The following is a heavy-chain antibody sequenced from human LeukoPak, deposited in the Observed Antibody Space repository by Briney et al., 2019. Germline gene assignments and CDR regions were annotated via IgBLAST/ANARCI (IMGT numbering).Heavy chain of an antibody. J-gene: IGHJ5*02. CDR2: IWYDGSNK. CDR1: GFTFSSYG. CDR3: AKSRIAVATAVGWFDP. V-gene: IGHV3-33*06. Sequence: GGSLRLSCAASGFTFSSYGMHWVRQAPGKGLEWVAVIWYDGSNKYYADSVKGRFTISRDNSKNTLYLQMNSLRAEDTAVYYCAKSRIAVATAVGWFDPWGQGTLVTVSS. D-gene: IGHD6-19*01.